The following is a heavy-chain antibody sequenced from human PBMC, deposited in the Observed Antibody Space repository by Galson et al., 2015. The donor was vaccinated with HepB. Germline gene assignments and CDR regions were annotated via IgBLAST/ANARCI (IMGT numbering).Heavy chain of an antibody. V-gene: IGHV3-23*01. Sequence: SLRLSCAASGFTFSSYAMSWVRQAPGKGLEWVSAISGSGGSTYYADSVKGRFAISRDNSKNTLYLQMNSLRAEDTAVYYCAKLEGIFLYYETVWSGMDVWGQGTTVTVSS. CDR1: GFTFSSYA. CDR2: ISGSGGST. D-gene: IGHD3-22*01. CDR3: AKLEGIFLYYETVWSGMDV. J-gene: IGHJ6*02.